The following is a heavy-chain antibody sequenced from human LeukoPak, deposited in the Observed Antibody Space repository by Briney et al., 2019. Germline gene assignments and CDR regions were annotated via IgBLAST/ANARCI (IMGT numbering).Heavy chain of an antibody. CDR1: GGSISSSSYY. Sequence: SETLSLTCTVSGGSISSSSYYWGWIRQPPGKGLEWFGRIYYSGSTYYNPSLKSRVTISVDTSENQFSLKLSSVTAADTAVYYCARLTYDYVWGSYRRTTYYFDYWGQGTLVTVSS. V-gene: IGHV4-39*01. J-gene: IGHJ4*02. CDR2: IYYSGST. D-gene: IGHD3-16*02. CDR3: ARLTYDYVWGSYRRTTYYFDY.